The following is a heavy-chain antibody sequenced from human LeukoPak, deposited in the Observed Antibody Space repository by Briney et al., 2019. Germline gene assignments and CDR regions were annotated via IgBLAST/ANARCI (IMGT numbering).Heavy chain of an antibody. CDR2: ISYDGSNK. J-gene: IGHJ4*02. D-gene: IGHD3-16*01. Sequence: GGSLRLSCAASGFTFSSYAMHWVRQAPGKGLEWVAVISYDGSNKYYADSVKGRFTISRDNSKNTLYLQMNSLRGEDTAVYYCAKVRQLWVFFDYWGQGTLVTVSS. CDR1: GFTFSSYA. V-gene: IGHV3-30*04. CDR3: AKVRQLWVFFDY.